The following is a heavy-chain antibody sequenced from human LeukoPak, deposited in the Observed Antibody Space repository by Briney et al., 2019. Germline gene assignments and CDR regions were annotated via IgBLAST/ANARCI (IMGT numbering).Heavy chain of an antibody. J-gene: IGHJ4*02. CDR3: ARGSRFGQSHFDY. CDR2: IYHTGST. CDR1: GDSLSSDYY. Sequence: SETLSLTCDVSGDSLSSDYYWGWIRQPPGKGLGWIGTIYHTGSTYYTPSLKSRVTISVDTSKNQFSLKLTSVTAADTAVYYCARGSRFGQSHFDYWGQGTLVSVSS. D-gene: IGHD3-10*01. V-gene: IGHV4-38-2*01.